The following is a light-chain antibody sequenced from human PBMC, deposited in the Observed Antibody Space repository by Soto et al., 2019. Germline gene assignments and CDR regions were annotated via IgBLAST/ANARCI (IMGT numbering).Light chain of an antibody. CDR1: QAISFY. V-gene: IGKV1-9*01. CDR2: AAS. J-gene: IGKJ1*01. CDR3: QYPKCA. Sequence: IPLTQSPSSLSASGGDRVTITCRASQAISFYLAWYQQRPGRAPQLLIYAASALQTGVPSRFSGRGSGTDFTLTITNLQPEDSGNYYCQYPKCAFGQGTTVAI.